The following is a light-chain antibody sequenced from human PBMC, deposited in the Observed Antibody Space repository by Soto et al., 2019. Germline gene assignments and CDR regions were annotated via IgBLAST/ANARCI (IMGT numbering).Light chain of an antibody. Sequence: EIVLTQSPGTLSLSAGERATLSCRASQSVSSSFLAWYQQKPGQAPRLLIYGASIRATGIPDRFSGSGSGTDFTLTISRLEPEDFAVYYCQQYGSSPWTFGQGTKVEI. CDR1: QSVSSSF. CDR3: QQYGSSPWT. V-gene: IGKV3-20*01. CDR2: GAS. J-gene: IGKJ1*01.